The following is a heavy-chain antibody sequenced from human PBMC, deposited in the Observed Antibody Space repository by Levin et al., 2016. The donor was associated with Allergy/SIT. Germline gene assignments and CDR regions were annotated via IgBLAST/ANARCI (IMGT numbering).Heavy chain of an antibody. CDR2: IYYSGST. D-gene: IGHD1-26*01. CDR3: ARHRSGSYYSNYYYYMDV. CDR1: GGSISSSSYY. Sequence: SETLSLTCTVSGGSISSSSYYWGWIRQPPGKGLEWIGSIYYSGSTYYNPSLKSRVTISVDTSKNQFSLKLSSVTAADTAVYYCARHRSGSYYSNYYYYMDVWGKGTTVTVSS. V-gene: IGHV4-39*01. J-gene: IGHJ6*03.